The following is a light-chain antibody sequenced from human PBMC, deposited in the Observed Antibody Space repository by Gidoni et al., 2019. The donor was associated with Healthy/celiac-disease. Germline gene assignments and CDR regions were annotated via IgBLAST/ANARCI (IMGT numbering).Light chain of an antibody. CDR2: GNS. CDR3: QSYDSSLSGSV. J-gene: IGLJ2*01. Sequence: QAVLTQPPSVSGAPGQRVTISCTGSRSNIGACYDVHWYQQLPGTAPKLLIYGNSNRPSGVPDRFSGSKSGTSASLAITGLQAEDEADYYCQSYDSSLSGSVFGGGTKLTVL. CDR1: RSNIGACYD. V-gene: IGLV1-40*01.